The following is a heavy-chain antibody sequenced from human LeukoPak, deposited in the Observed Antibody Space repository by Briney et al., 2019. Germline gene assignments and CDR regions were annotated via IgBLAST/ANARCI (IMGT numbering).Heavy chain of an antibody. D-gene: IGHD6-19*01. CDR3: ARDLARSSSGWSYFDY. J-gene: IGHJ4*02. V-gene: IGHV4-59*01. CDR1: GGSISSYY. CDR2: IYYSGST. Sequence: SETLSLTCTVSGGSISSYYWSWIRQPPGKGLEWIGYIYYSGSTNYNPSLKSRVTISVDTSKNQFSLKLSSVTAADTAVYYCARDLARSSSGWSYFDYWGQGTLVTVSS.